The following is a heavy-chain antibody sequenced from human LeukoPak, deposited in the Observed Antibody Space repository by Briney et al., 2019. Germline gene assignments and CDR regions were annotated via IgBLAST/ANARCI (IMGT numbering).Heavy chain of an antibody. CDR3: ARYCGGDCYGMDV. J-gene: IGHJ6*02. Sequence: GGSLRLSCVASGFTFSNYWMSWVRQAPGKGLEWVANIKQDGSEKDYVDSVKGRFTISRDNPKNSLYLQMNSLRAEDTAVYYCARYCGGDCYGMDVWGQGTTVTVSS. D-gene: IGHD2-21*02. CDR1: GFTFSNYW. V-gene: IGHV3-7*01. CDR2: IKQDGSEK.